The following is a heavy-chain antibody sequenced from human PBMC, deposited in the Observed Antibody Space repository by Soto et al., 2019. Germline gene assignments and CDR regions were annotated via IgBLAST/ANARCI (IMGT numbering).Heavy chain of an antibody. CDR1: GDSVSSNSAA. D-gene: IGHD3-22*01. CDR3: ARVSYYYDSSGYYYYYGMDV. V-gene: IGHV6-1*01. J-gene: IGHJ6*02. Sequence: SQTLSLTCVISGDSVSSNSAAWNWIRQSPSRGLEWLGRTYYRSKWYNDYAVSVKSRITINPDTSKNQFSLQLNSVTPEDTAVYYCARVSYYYDSSGYYYYYGMDVWGQGTTVTVSS. CDR2: TYYRSKWYN.